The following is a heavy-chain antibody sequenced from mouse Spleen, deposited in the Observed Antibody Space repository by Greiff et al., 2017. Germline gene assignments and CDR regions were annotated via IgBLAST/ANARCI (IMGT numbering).Heavy chain of an antibody. D-gene: IGHD1-2*01. J-gene: IGHJ4*01. CDR2: ISYSGST. Sequence: EVQLQQSGPSLVKPSQTLSLTCSVTGDSITSGYWNWIRKFPGNKLEYMGYISYSGSTYYNPSLKSRISITRDTSKNQYYLQLNSVTTEDTATYYCARWDYGPYYYAMDYWGQGTSVTVSS. CDR3: ARWDYGPYYYAMDY. V-gene: IGHV3-8*02. CDR1: GDSITSGY.